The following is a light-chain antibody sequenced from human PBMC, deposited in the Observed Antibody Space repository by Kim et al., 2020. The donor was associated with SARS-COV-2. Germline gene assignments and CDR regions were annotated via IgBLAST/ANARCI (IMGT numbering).Light chain of an antibody. CDR1: RTINNT. CDR2: DAT. CDR3: QQSNDWPPLT. Sequence: PGKRAPPPGRASRTINNTLVWYQQKPGQAPRLLIYDATTGATGVPARFIGGGSETDFTLTISGLQSEDFAVCYCQQSNDWPPLTFGQGTKVDIK. J-gene: IGKJ1*01. V-gene: IGKV3-15*01.